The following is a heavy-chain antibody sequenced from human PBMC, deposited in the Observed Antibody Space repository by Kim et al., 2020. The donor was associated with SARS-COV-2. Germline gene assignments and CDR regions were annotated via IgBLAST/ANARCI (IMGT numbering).Heavy chain of an antibody. CDR2: IYYSGST. Sequence: SETLSLTCTVSGGSISSSSYYWGWIRQPPGKGLEWIGSIYYSGSTYYNPSLKSRVTISVDTSKNQFSLKLSSVTSADTAVYYCARCLWGVVTAISVFDY. CDR1: GGSISSSSYY. CDR3: ARCLWGVVTAISVFDY. V-gene: IGHV4-39*01. D-gene: IGHD2-21*02. J-gene: IGHJ4*01.